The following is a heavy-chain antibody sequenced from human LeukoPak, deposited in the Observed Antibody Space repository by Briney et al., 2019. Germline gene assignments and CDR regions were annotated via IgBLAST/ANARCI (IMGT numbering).Heavy chain of an antibody. D-gene: IGHD3-22*01. CDR2: ISYDGSNK. J-gene: IGHJ4*02. CDR3: ARPQSSSGYYWPFDD. Sequence: GGSLRLSCAASGFTFSSYAMHWVRQAPGKGLEWVAVISYDGSNKYYADSVKGRFTISRDNSKNTLYLQMNSLRAEDTAVYYCARPQSSSGYYWPFDDWGQGTLVTVSS. V-gene: IGHV3-30-3*01. CDR1: GFTFSSYA.